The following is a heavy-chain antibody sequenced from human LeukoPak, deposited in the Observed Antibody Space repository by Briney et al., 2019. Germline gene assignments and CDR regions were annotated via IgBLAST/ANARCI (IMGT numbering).Heavy chain of an antibody. V-gene: IGHV1-8*01. J-gene: IGHJ6*03. CDR3: ARVAPFGKWYYYMDV. CDR1: GYTFTSYD. Sequence: ASVKVSCKASGYTFTSYDINWVRQATGQGLEWMGWMNPNSGNTGYAQKFQGRVTMTRNTSISTAYMELSSLRPEDTAVYYCARVAPFGKWYYYMDVWGKGTTVTVSS. CDR2: MNPNSGNT. D-gene: IGHD3-10*01.